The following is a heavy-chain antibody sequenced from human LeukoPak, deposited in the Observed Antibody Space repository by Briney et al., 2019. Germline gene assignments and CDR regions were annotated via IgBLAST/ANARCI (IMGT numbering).Heavy chain of an antibody. Sequence: GGSLRLSCAASGFTFSSYAMSWVRQAPGKGLEWVSAISGSGGSTYYADSEKGRFTISRDNSKNTLYLQMNSLRAEDTAVYYCAKDGIAARRYYFDYWGQGTLVTVSS. V-gene: IGHV3-23*01. J-gene: IGHJ4*02. CDR3: AKDGIAARRYYFDY. CDR2: ISGSGGST. CDR1: GFTFSSYA. D-gene: IGHD6-6*01.